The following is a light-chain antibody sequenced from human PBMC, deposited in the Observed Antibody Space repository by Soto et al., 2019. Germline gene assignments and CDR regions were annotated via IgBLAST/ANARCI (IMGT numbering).Light chain of an antibody. CDR1: MTVSSS. CDR3: QQYNNWPPYT. V-gene: IGKV3-15*01. J-gene: IGKJ2*01. Sequence: EILMTQSPATLSVSPGDWTTLSCRTRMTVSSSLAWYQQKPAQAPRLLIYDASTRATGIPARFSGSGSGTEFTLTISSPQSEDFAVYYCQQYNNWPPYTFGQGTKLEIK. CDR2: DAS.